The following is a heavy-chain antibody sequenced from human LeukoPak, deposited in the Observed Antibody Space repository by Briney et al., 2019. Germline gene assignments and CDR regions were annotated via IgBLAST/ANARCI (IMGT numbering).Heavy chain of an antibody. CDR3: AKQRLPGTVDY. Sequence: SETLSLTCSVSGVSINRGGNYWSWIRQHPGKGLEWIGYIAYSGDTYYNPSLRGRITISADTSQTQFSLKLRYATAADTAVYYCAKQRLPGTVDYWGQGTPVTVSS. V-gene: IGHV4-31*03. J-gene: IGHJ4*02. D-gene: IGHD6-25*01. CDR2: IAYSGDT. CDR1: GVSINRGGNY.